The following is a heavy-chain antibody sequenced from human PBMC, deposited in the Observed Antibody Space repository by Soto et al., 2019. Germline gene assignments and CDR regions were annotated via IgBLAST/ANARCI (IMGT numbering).Heavy chain of an antibody. CDR1: GYTFTSYY. D-gene: IGHD5-18*01. J-gene: IGHJ6*02. CDR3: ARGGRIVDTSIGYYYYHGMDV. V-gene: IGHV1-46*01. Sequence: GASVKVSCQASGYTFTSYYIHWVRQAPGQGLEWMGIFNPTGDTASYAQKLQGRVTMTRDTSTGTAYMELGSLRSEDTAVYYCARGGRIVDTSIGYYYYHGMDVWGQGTTVTVSS. CDR2: FNPTGDTA.